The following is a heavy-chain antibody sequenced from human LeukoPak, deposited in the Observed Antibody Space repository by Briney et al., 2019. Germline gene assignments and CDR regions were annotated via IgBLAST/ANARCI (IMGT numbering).Heavy chain of an antibody. CDR3: ARDLGYYDSSGYSDC. CDR1: GGSISSSSYY. CDR2: IYYSGST. D-gene: IGHD3-22*01. Sequence: SETLSLTCTVSGGSISSSSYYWGWIRQPPGKGLEWIGSIYYSGSTYYNPSLKSRVTMSVDTPKNQFSLKMSSVTAADTAVYYCARDLGYYDSSGYSDCWGQGTLVTVSS. V-gene: IGHV4-39*07. J-gene: IGHJ4*02.